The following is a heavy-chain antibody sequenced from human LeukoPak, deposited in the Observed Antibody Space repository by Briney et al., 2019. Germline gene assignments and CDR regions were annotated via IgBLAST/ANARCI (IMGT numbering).Heavy chain of an antibody. CDR2: IYYSGGT. CDR1: GGSISTYY. CDR3: ARTHSSGWSENLFDY. D-gene: IGHD6-19*01. J-gene: IGHJ4*02. Sequence: SETLSLTCTVSGGSISTYYWSWIRQPPGKGLEWIGYIYYSGGTNYNPSLKSRVIISVDTPKNQFSLKLSSVTAADTAVYYCARTHSSGWSENLFDYWGQGTLVTVSS. V-gene: IGHV4-59*08.